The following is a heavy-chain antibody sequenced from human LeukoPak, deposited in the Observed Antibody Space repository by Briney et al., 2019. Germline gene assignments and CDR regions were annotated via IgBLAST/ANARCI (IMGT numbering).Heavy chain of an antibody. V-gene: IGHV1-46*03. Sequence: ASVKVSCKASGYTFTSYYMHWVRRAPGQGLEWMGIINPSGGSTSYAQKFQGRVTMTRDTSTSTVYMELSSLRSEDTAVYYCARALGAYSSGINFDYWGQGTLVTVSS. D-gene: IGHD6-19*01. J-gene: IGHJ4*02. CDR1: GYTFTSYY. CDR3: ARALGAYSSGINFDY. CDR2: INPSGGST.